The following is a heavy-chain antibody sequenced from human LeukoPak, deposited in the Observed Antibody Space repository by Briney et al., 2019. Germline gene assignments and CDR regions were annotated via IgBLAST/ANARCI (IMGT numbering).Heavy chain of an antibody. CDR1: GGSFSGYY. Sequence: SSETLSLTCTVYGGSFSGYYWSWIRQPPVKGLEWIGEINHSGSTNYNPSLKSRVTISVDTSKNQFSLKLSSVTAADTAVYYCARRPRITIYYGMDVWGQGTTVTVSS. CDR3: ARRPRITIYYGMDV. CDR2: INHSGST. J-gene: IGHJ6*02. V-gene: IGHV4-34*01. D-gene: IGHD5-12*01.